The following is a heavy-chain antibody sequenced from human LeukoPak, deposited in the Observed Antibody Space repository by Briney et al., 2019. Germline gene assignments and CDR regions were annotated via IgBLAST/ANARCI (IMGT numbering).Heavy chain of an antibody. D-gene: IGHD5-12*01. CDR2: IIPIFGTA. V-gene: IGHV1-69*06. Sequence: GASVKVSCKASGGTFSSYAISWVRQDPGQGLEWMGGIIPIFGTANYAQKFQGRVTITADKSTSTAYMELSGLRSEDTAVYYCARAVLGDSGSADYWGQGTLVTVSS. J-gene: IGHJ4*02. CDR3: ARAVLGDSGSADY. CDR1: GGTFSSYA.